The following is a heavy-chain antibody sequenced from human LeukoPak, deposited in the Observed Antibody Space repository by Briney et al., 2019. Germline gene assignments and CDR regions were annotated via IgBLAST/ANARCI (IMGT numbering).Heavy chain of an antibody. J-gene: IGHJ4*02. CDR1: GDSVNNYY. V-gene: IGHV4-59*02. CDR3: ARGLDYGDSVDY. Sequence: PSETLSLTCSVSGDSVNNYYWSWIRQPPGKGLESLAYMYYNRYAEYNPYLKSRLTMSVDWTKNKVSLSLRSVTAADTAVYYCARGLDYGDSVDYWGQGTLVTVSS. CDR2: MYYNRYA. D-gene: IGHD4-17*01.